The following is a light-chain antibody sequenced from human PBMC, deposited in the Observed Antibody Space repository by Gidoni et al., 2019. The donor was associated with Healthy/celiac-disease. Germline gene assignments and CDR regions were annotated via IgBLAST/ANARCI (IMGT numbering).Light chain of an antibody. CDR1: QSVLYRSNNKNY. J-gene: IGKJ2*01. Sequence: DIVINQSPESLAVSLGERATINCKSSQSVLYRSNNKNYLAWYQQKPGQPPKLLIYCASTRESGVPDRFSGSGSGTDFTLTISSLQAEDVAVYYCQQYYSTPPYTFGQGTKLEIK. CDR3: QQYYSTPPYT. CDR2: CAS. V-gene: IGKV4-1*01.